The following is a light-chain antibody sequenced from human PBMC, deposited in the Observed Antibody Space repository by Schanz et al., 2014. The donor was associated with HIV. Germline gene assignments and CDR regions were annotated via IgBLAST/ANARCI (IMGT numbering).Light chain of an antibody. J-gene: IGKJ2*01. CDR2: KAS. Sequence: DIQMTQSPSTLSASVGDRVTITCRASQSISSWLAWYQQKPGKAPKLLIYKASSLESGVPSRFSGSGSGTEFTLTISSLQPEDFATYYCQQSYSTPHTFGQGTKLEIK. CDR3: QQSYSTPHT. CDR1: QSISSW. V-gene: IGKV1-5*03.